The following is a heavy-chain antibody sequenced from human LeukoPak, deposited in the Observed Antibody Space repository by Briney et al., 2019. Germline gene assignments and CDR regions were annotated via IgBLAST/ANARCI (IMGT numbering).Heavy chain of an antibody. Sequence: GRSLRLSCAASGFTFDDYGMSWVRQAPGKGLEWVSGINWNGGSTGYADSVKGRLTISRDNAKNSLYLQMNSLRAEDTALYYCARADQLLYDYWGQGTLVTVSS. CDR2: INWNGGST. V-gene: IGHV3-20*04. J-gene: IGHJ4*02. CDR3: ARADQLLYDY. D-gene: IGHD2-2*02. CDR1: GFTFDDYG.